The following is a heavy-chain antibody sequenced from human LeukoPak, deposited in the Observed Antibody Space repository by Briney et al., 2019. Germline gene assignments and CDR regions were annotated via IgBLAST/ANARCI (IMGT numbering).Heavy chain of an antibody. V-gene: IGHV4-59*08. D-gene: IGHD6-19*01. Sequence: RTSETLSLACTLSGGSISSYYWRWLRGPPGKGLVGLGYYYYSGCTNPNPSLKRPVNISLDTYKSLFSLMLSSVTAADTAVYYWARLQQWLARSAYYYYGMDVWGQGTTVTVSS. J-gene: IGHJ6*02. CDR3: ARLQQWLARSAYYYYGMDV. CDR2: YYYSGCT. CDR1: GGSISSYY.